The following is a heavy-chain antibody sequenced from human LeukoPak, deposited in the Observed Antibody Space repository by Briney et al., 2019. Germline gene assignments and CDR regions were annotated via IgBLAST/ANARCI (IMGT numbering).Heavy chain of an antibody. D-gene: IGHD6-13*01. CDR1: GGSISGYY. CDR3: ARQNPAASGQGLDY. Sequence: SETLSLTCTVSGGSISGYYWSWIRQAPGKGLEWLGYIYYSGSTNYNPSLKSRVTFSVDTSKNQFSLELTSVTAADTAVYYCARQNPAASGQGLDYWGQGTLVTVSS. V-gene: IGHV4-59*08. J-gene: IGHJ4*02. CDR2: IYYSGST.